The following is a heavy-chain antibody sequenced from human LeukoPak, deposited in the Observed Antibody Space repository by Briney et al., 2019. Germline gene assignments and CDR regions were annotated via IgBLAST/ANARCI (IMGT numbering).Heavy chain of an antibody. D-gene: IGHD3-3*01. V-gene: IGHV3-23*01. J-gene: IGHJ2*01. Sequence: PGGSLRLSCAASGFSFSSYAMCWVCQAPGKGLEWVSAISGSGGSTYYADSVKGRVTISRDNSKNTLYLQLNSLRADDTAVYYCAKSHYVYWRGSRWYVDLWGRGTLVTVSS. CDR1: GFSFSSYA. CDR3: AKSHYVYWRGSRWYVDL. CDR2: ISGSGGST.